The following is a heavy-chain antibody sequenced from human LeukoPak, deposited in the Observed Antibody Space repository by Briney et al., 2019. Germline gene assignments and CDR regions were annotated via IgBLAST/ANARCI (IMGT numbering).Heavy chain of an antibody. CDR2: IWYDGSNK. CDR1: GFTFSSYG. J-gene: IGHJ4*02. V-gene: IGHV3-33*01. Sequence: GGSLRLSCAASGFTFSSYGMHWVRQAPGKGLEWVAVIWYDGSNKYYADSVKGRFTISRDNSKNTLYLQMNSLRAEDTAVYYCARLAGDHGGYFDCWGQGTLVTVSS. CDR3: ARLAGDHGGYFDC. D-gene: IGHD6-19*01.